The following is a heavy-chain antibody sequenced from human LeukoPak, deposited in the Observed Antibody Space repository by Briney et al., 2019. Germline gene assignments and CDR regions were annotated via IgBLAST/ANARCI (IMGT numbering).Heavy chain of an antibody. J-gene: IGHJ4*02. CDR1: GYTFTSYG. CDR3: ARSGLSSAHRLTQGY. Sequence: ASVKVSCKASGYTFTSYGISWVRQAPGQGLEWMGWISAYNGNTNYAQKLQGRVTMTTDTSTSTACMELRSLRSDDTAVYYCARSGLSSAHRLTQGYWGQGTLVTVSS. D-gene: IGHD1-14*01. CDR2: ISAYNGNT. V-gene: IGHV1-18*01.